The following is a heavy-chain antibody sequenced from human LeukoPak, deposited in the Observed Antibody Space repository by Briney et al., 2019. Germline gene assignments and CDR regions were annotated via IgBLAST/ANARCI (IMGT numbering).Heavy chain of an antibody. D-gene: IGHD1-1*01. CDR1: GGSISSYY. V-gene: IGHV4-59*01. Sequence: SETLSLTSTVSGGSISSYYWSWIRPPPGKGLEWIGYIYYSGSTNYTPSLKSRVTISVDTSKNQFSLKLSSVTAADTAVYYCARGAGTTGAFDIWGQGTMVTVSS. CDR2: IYYSGST. CDR3: ARGAGTTGAFDI. J-gene: IGHJ3*02.